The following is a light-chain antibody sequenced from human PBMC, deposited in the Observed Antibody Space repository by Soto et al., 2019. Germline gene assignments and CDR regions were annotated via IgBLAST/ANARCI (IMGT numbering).Light chain of an antibody. CDR2: RAS. CDR1: ESVSTN. CDR3: QQYNNWPPRWT. J-gene: IGKJ1*01. V-gene: IGKV3-15*01. Sequence: EIVMTQSPATLSVSPGERATLSCRASESVSTNLAWYQQKPGQAPRLLIYRASTRAIGIPARFSAGGSGTEFTLTISSLQSADFAVYICQQYNNWPPRWTFGQGTKVEIK.